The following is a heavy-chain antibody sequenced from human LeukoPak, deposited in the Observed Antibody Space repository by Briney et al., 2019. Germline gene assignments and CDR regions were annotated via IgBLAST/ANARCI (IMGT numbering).Heavy chain of an antibody. Sequence: SETLSLTCAVSVGSISSGNWWSWVRQSPGKGLEWIGYISYSGSTTYNPSLKSRVTISVDTSKNQFSLKLSSVTAADTAVYYCARLSTTWFDYWGQGTLVTVSS. CDR1: VGSISSGNW. J-gene: IGHJ4*02. CDR2: ISYSGST. D-gene: IGHD4-11*01. CDR3: ARLSTTWFDY. V-gene: IGHV4-4*02.